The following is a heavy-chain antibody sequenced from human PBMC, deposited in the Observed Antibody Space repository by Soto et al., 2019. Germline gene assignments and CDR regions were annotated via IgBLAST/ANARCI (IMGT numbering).Heavy chain of an antibody. V-gene: IGHV5-51*01. CDR3: ARHPAYDSSGYYSRYYYYYYGMDV. CDR1: GYSFTSYW. Sequence: GGSLKISCNGSGYSFTSYWIGWVRQMPGKGLEWMGIIYPGDSDTRYSPSFQGQVTISADKSISTAYLQWSSLKASDTAMYYCARHPAYDSSGYYSRYYYYYYGMDVWGQRTTVIVSS. D-gene: IGHD3-22*01. CDR2: IYPGDSDT. J-gene: IGHJ6*02.